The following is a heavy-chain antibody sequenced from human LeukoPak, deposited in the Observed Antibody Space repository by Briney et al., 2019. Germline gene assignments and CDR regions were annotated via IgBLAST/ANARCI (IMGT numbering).Heavy chain of an antibody. CDR2: INSDGRTT. CDR1: EFTFSSYW. J-gene: IGHJ4*02. Sequence: GGSLRLSCEASEFTFSSYWMHWVRQAPGKGLVWVSRINSDGRTTIYADSVKGRFTISRDNAKNTLYLQMNSLRAEDTAVYYCAGGYSKGYWGQGTLVTVSS. V-gene: IGHV3-74*01. D-gene: IGHD5-18*01. CDR3: AGGYSKGY.